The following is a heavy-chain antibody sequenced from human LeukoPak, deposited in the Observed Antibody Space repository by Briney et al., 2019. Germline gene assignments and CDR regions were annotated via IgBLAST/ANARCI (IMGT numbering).Heavy chain of an antibody. CDR2: INHSGST. CDR1: GFTFDDYA. Sequence: LRLSCAASGFTFDDYAMHWIRQPPGKGLEWIGEINHSGSTNYNPSLKSRVTVSVDTSKNQFSLKLSSVTAADTAVYYCATWGTYYYGSGSYVGHAFDIWGQGTMVTVSS. CDR3: ATWGTYYYGSGSYVGHAFDI. V-gene: IGHV4-34*08. J-gene: IGHJ3*02. D-gene: IGHD3-10*01.